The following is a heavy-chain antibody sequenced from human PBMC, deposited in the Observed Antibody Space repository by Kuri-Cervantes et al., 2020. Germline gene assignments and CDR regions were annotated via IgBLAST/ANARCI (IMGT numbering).Heavy chain of an antibody. CDR2: INPSGGST. J-gene: IGHJ6*02. Sequence: ASVKVSCKASGYTFTSYYMHWVRQAPGQGLEWMGIINPSGGSTSYAQKFQGRVTMTRDTSTSTVYMELSRLRSDDTAVYYCARGGEGLLWFGETHYYYGMDVWGQGTTVTVSS. CDR1: GYTFTSYY. D-gene: IGHD3-10*01. CDR3: ARGGEGLLWFGETHYYYGMDV. V-gene: IGHV1-46*01.